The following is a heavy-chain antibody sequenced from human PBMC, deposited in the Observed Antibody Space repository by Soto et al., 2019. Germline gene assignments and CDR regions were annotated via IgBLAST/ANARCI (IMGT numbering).Heavy chain of an antibody. J-gene: IGHJ6*02. D-gene: IGHD6-6*01. CDR3: ARAGRCIAAXMDG. CDR1: GGTFSSYA. CDR2: IIPIFGTA. Sequence: SVKVSFKASGGTFSSYAISWVRQAPGQGLEWMGGIIPIFGTANYAQKFQGRVTITADESTSTAYMELSSLRSEDTAVYYCARAGRCIAAXMDGWGQRTTVTVSS. V-gene: IGHV1-69*13.